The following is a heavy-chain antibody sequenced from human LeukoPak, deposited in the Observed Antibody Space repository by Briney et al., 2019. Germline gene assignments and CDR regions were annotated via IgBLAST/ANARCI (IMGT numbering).Heavy chain of an antibody. CDR1: GFTFSTYW. J-gene: IGHJ5*02. D-gene: IGHD2-15*01. CDR3: AREGEYCSGGSCYSWFDP. CDR2: IYSGGST. Sequence: PGGSLRLSCAASGFTFSTYWMNWVRQAPGKGLEWVSVIYSGGSTYYADSVKGRFTISRDNSKNTLYLQMNSLRAEDTAVYYCAREGEYCSGGSCYSWFDPWGQGTLVTVSS. V-gene: IGHV3-53*01.